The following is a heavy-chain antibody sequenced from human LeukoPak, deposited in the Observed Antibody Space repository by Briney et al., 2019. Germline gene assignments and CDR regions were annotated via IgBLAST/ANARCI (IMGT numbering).Heavy chain of an antibody. J-gene: IGHJ4*02. V-gene: IGHV3-23*01. CDR1: GFSFSSHV. CDR2: ISGSGGDT. CDR3: AKDQNYESSGYYGGFDC. D-gene: IGHD3-22*01. Sequence: GGSLRLSCAASGFSFSSHVMHWVRQAPGKGLEWVSGISGSGGDTYHADSVKGRFTISRDNSKNMLNLQMNSLRAEDTALYYCAKDQNYESSGYYGGFDCWGQGTLVTVPS.